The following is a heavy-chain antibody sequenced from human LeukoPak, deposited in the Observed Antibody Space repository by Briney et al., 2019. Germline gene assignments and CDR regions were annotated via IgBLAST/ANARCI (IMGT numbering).Heavy chain of an antibody. D-gene: IGHD4-17*01. CDR3: AREATVTGDYSYYYAIDV. J-gene: IGHJ6*02. Sequence: SETLSLTCTVSGGSFSSYYWSWIRQPPGKGLEWIGYIYDSGRSTNYKPSLKSRATISADTSNHQFSLKLSPVSAADTAVYYCAREATVTGDYSYYYAIDVWGQGTTVTVSS. CDR2: IYDSGRST. V-gene: IGHV4-59*01. CDR1: GGSFSSYY.